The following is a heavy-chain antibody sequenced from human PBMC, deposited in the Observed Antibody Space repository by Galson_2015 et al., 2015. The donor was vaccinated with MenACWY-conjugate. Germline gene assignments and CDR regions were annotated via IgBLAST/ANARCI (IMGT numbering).Heavy chain of an antibody. CDR2: ISYDGSNK. J-gene: IGHJ4*02. V-gene: IGHV3-30*03. CDR1: GFTFSSYG. CDR3: AGMGPGIAVPFDY. D-gene: IGHD6-19*01. Sequence: SLRLSCAASGFTFSSYGMHWVRQAPGKGLEWVAVISYDGSNKYYADSVKGRFTISSDNSKNTLYLQMNSLRAEDTAVYYCAGMGPGIAVPFDYWGQGTLVTVSS.